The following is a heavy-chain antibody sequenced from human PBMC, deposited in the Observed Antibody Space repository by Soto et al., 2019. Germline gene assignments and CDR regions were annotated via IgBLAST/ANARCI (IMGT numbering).Heavy chain of an antibody. CDR1: GYTFTSYG. Sequence: ASVKVSCKASGYTFTSYGISWVRQAPGQGLEWMGWISAYNGNTNYAQKLQGRVTMTSDTSTSTAYMELRSLRSDDTAVYYCARDAGYSSGWYGGYNYWGQGTLVTVSS. D-gene: IGHD6-19*01. CDR2: ISAYNGNT. J-gene: IGHJ4*02. V-gene: IGHV1-18*01. CDR3: ARDAGYSSGWYGGYNY.